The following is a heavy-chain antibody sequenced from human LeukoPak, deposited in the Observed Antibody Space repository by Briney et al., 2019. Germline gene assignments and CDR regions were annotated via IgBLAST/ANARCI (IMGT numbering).Heavy chain of an antibody. CDR1: GYTITSYD. V-gene: IGHV1-8*01. Sequence: GASVKVSCKASGYTITSYDINWVRQATGQGLEWMGWMNPNSGNTGFAQKFQGRVTMTRTTSISTAYMELSSLRSEDTAVYYCARNDYGGHDAFDIWGQGTMVTVSS. J-gene: IGHJ3*02. CDR2: MNPNSGNT. D-gene: IGHD4-17*01. CDR3: ARNDYGGHDAFDI.